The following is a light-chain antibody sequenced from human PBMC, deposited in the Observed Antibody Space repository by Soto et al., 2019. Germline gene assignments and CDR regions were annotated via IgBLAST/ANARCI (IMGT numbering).Light chain of an antibody. CDR3: QQYATFPRT. J-gene: IGKJ1*01. CDR2: GAS. Sequence: EIVLTQSPGTPSLSPGEEATLSCRASRSVNNNYLAWYQQIPGQPPRLLIYGASSRATGIPDRFSGRGSGTDLTLTISRLEPEDFSVYYCQQYATFPRTFGQGTKVDIK. V-gene: IGKV3-20*01. CDR1: RSVNNNY.